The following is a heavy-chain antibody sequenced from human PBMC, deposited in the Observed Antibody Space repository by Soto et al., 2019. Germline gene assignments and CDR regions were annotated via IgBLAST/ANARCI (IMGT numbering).Heavy chain of an antibody. V-gene: IGHV3-30-3*01. CDR1: GFTFSSYA. CDR3: ARGGYYDSSGYPPFDY. Sequence: QVQLVESGGGVVQPGRSLRLSCAASGFTFSSYAMHWVRQAPGKGLEWVAVISYDGSNKYYADSVKGRFTISSDNSKNTLYLPMNSLRAEDTAVYYCARGGYYDSSGYPPFDYWGQGTLVTVSS. CDR2: ISYDGSNK. D-gene: IGHD3-22*01. J-gene: IGHJ4*02.